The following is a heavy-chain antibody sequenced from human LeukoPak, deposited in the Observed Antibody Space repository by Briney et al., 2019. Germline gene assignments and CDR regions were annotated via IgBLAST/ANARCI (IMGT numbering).Heavy chain of an antibody. J-gene: IGHJ6*03. V-gene: IGHV4-34*01. Sequence: SETLSLTCAVYGGSFSGYYWSWIRQPPGKGLEWIGEINHSGSTNYNPSLKSRVTISVDTFKNQFSLKLSSVTAADTAVYYCARGLMQYYYGSGSYYAYYMDVWGKGTTVTVSS. CDR3: ARGLMQYYYGSGSYYAYYMDV. D-gene: IGHD3-10*01. CDR1: GGSFSGYY. CDR2: INHSGST.